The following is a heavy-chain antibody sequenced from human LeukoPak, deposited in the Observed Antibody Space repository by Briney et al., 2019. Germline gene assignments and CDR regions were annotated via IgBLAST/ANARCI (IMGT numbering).Heavy chain of an antibody. CDR3: ARVKYYYGSGSDNWFDP. J-gene: IGHJ5*02. Sequence: SQTLSLTCTVSGGSISSGDYYWSWIRQPPGKGLEWIEYIYYSGSTYYNPSLKSRVTISVDTSKNQFSLKLSSVTAADTAVYYCARVKYYYGSGSDNWFDPWGQGTLVTVSS. CDR1: GGSISSGDYY. V-gene: IGHV4-30-4*01. CDR2: IYYSGST. D-gene: IGHD3-10*01.